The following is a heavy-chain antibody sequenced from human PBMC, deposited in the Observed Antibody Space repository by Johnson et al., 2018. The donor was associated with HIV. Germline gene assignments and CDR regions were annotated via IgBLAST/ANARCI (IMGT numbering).Heavy chain of an antibody. J-gene: IGHJ3*02. CDR2: ISWNSGSI. V-gene: IGHV3-9*01. CDR1: GFTFSSYD. D-gene: IGHD3-16*02. Sequence: VQLVESGGGAVQPGRSLRLSCAASGFTFSSYDMHWVRQATGKGLEWVSGISWNSGSIDYADSVKGRFTISRDNAKKSLYLQMDSLRAEDTAVYYCATELSLLRDAFDIWGQGTMVTVSS. CDR3: ATELSLLRDAFDI.